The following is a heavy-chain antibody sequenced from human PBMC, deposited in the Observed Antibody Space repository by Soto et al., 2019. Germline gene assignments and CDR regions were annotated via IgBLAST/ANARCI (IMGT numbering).Heavy chain of an antibody. CDR1: GGSISSGGYS. Sequence: SETLSLTCAVSGGSISSGGYSWSWIRQPPGKGLEWIGYIYHSGSTYYNPSLKSRVTISVDRSKNQFSLKLSSVTAADTAVYYCARVVWITGTTHPGWFDPWGQGTLVTVSS. CDR3: ARVVWITGTTHPGWFDP. V-gene: IGHV4-30-2*01. CDR2: IYHSGST. J-gene: IGHJ5*02. D-gene: IGHD1-20*01.